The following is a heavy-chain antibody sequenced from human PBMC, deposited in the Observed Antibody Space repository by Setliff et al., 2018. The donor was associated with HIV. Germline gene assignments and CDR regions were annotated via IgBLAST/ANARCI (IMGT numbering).Heavy chain of an antibody. D-gene: IGHD3-22*01. V-gene: IGHV7-4-1*02. CDR2: INTNTGNP. CDR3: ATPQNYYDSSGYYSRAAFDI. Sequence: ASVKVSCKASGYTFTSYAMNWVRQAPGQGLEWMGWINTNTGNPTYAQGFTGRFVFSLDTSVSTAYLQISSLKADDTAVYYCATPQNYYDSSGYYSRAAFDIWGQGTMVTVSS. CDR1: GYTFTSYA. J-gene: IGHJ3*02.